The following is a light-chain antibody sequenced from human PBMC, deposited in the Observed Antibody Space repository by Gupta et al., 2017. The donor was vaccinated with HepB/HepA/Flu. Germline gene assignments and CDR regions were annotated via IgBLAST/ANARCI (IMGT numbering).Light chain of an antibody. J-gene: IGKJ5*01. Sequence: SLSPGERATLSCRASQSVSSYLAWYQQKPGQAPRLLIYNIFNRATGIPARFSGSGSGTDFTLTISSREPEDFVVYYWQQGSHWHTFGQGTRLEIK. V-gene: IGKV3D-11*02. CDR2: NIF. CDR1: QSVSSY. CDR3: QQGSHWHT.